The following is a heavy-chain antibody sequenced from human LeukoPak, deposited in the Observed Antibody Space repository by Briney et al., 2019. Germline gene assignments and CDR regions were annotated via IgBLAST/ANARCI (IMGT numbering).Heavy chain of an antibody. V-gene: IGHV5-51*01. CDR1: GWGFTSYW. CDR2: IYPDDSDT. Sequence: GEALQISFQGSGWGFTSYWIGWVRPRPGKGLEWMGLIYPDDSDTRYSPSFQGQVTISADKSISTAYLQWSSLKASDTAMYYCAIGGDSTTSCYRCFDYWGQGTLVTVSS. D-gene: IGHD2-2*02. CDR3: AIGGDSTTSCYRCFDY. J-gene: IGHJ4*02.